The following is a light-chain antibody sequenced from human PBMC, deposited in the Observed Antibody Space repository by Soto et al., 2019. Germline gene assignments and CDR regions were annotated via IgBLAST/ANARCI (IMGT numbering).Light chain of an antibody. CDR1: SXDVGGYNY. Sequence: QSVLTQPASVSGSPGQSITISCTGTSXDVGGYNYVSWYQHLPGEAPKLILFEVSKRPSGVSDRFSGSKSGNTASLTISGLPAEDAADYFCNSYTTSSTYVFGSGTKVTVL. CDR3: NSYTTSSTYV. J-gene: IGLJ1*01. V-gene: IGLV2-14*01. CDR2: EVS.